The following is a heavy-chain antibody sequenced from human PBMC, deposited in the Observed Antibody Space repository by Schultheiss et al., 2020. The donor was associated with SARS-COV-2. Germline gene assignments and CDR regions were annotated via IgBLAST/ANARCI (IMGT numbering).Heavy chain of an antibody. Sequence: GGSLRLSCKGSGYSFTSYWIGWVRQMPGKGLEWMGIIYPGDSDTRYSPSFQGQVTISADKSISTAYLQWSSLKASDTAMYYCAMTIFGDQQDAFDIWGQGTMVTVSS. J-gene: IGHJ3*02. V-gene: IGHV5-51*01. CDR2: IYPGDSDT. CDR3: AMTIFGDQQDAFDI. CDR1: GYSFTSYW. D-gene: IGHD3-3*01.